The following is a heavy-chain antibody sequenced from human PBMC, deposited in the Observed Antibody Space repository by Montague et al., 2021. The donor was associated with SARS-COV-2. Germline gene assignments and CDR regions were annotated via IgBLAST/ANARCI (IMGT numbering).Heavy chain of an antibody. V-gene: IGHV3-30*04. CDR1: GFTFSSYA. D-gene: IGHD3-10*01. CDR2: ISYDGSNK. CDR3: ARVLDYYGSGSYPLYYYYGMDV. Sequence: SLRLSCAASGFTFSSYAMHWVRQAPGKGLEWVAVISYDGSNKYYADSVKGRFTISRDNFKNTLYLQMNSLRAEDTAVYYCARVLDYYGSGSYPLYYYYGMDVWGQGTTVTVSS. J-gene: IGHJ6*02.